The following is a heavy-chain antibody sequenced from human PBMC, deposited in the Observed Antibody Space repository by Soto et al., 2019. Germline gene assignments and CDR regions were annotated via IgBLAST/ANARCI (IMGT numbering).Heavy chain of an antibody. CDR3: ARLGLSIAARPHQYYYGMDV. Sequence: GESLKICCKGSGYSFTSYWIGWVRQMPGKGREWMGIIYPAESDTRYSPSLQGQVTISADKSLSTAYLQSSSLKASDTAMYYCARLGLSIAARPHQYYYGMDVWGQGTTVTVSS. CDR1: GYSFTSYW. J-gene: IGHJ6*02. V-gene: IGHV5-51*01. CDR2: IYPAESDT. D-gene: IGHD6-6*01.